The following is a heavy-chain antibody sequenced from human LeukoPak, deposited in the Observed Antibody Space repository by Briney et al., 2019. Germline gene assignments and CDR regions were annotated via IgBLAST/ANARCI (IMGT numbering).Heavy chain of an antibody. Sequence: GGSLRLSCAASGFTVSSNYMSWVRQAPGKGLEWVSVIYSGGSTYYADSVKGRFTISRDNSKNTLYLQMNSLRAEDTAVYYCARERSLVYYGSGSYPYYYYYMDVWGKGTTVTISS. CDR3: ARERSLVYYGSGSYPYYYYYMDV. CDR2: IYSGGST. D-gene: IGHD3-10*01. V-gene: IGHV3-53*01. CDR1: GFTVSSNY. J-gene: IGHJ6*03.